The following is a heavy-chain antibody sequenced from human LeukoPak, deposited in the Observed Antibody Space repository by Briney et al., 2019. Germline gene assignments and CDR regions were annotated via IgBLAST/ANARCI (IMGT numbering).Heavy chain of an antibody. CDR1: GFTFSSYS. V-gene: IGHV3-7*05. CDR2: IKQDGSEK. Sequence: GGPLRLSCAASGFTFSSYSMSWVRQAPGKGLEWVANIKQDGSEKNYVDSLKGRFTISRDNAKNSLYLQMNSLRAEDTAVYYCARGGHTYGSWGQGTLVTVSS. J-gene: IGHJ5*02. D-gene: IGHD5-18*01. CDR3: ARGGHTYGS.